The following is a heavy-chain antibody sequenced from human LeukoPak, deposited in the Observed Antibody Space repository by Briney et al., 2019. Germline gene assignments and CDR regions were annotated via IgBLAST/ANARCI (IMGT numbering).Heavy chain of an antibody. D-gene: IGHD3-9*01. CDR1: GFTFSNYA. Sequence: GGSLRLSCAASGFTFSNYAMSWVRQAPGKGLEWVSAISGSGGSTYYADSVKGRFTISRDNSKNTLYLQMNSLRAEDTAVYYCAKSSRGYFDWLFDYWGQGTLVTVSS. CDR2: ISGSGGST. V-gene: IGHV3-23*01. J-gene: IGHJ4*02. CDR3: AKSSRGYFDWLFDY.